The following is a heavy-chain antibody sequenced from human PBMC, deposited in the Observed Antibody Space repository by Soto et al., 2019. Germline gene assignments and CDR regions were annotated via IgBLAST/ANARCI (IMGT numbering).Heavy chain of an antibody. V-gene: IGHV4-34*01. CDR1: GGSFSDSY. CDR2: INHSGGT. D-gene: IGHD4-17*01. Sequence: PSETLSLTCAFSGGSFSDSYWSWIRQPPGKGLEWIGEINHSGGTNYSPSLKSRVTMSVDASKNQFSLTLTSVTAADTAVYYCASLYGDYVDYWGQGTLVTVSS. CDR3: ASLYGDYVDY. J-gene: IGHJ4*02.